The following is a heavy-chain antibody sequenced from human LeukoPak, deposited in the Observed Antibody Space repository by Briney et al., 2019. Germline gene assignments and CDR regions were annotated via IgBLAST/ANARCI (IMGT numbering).Heavy chain of an antibody. CDR3: ARHPLGYCDSTSCSHFDY. CDR2: IYHSGST. Sequence: SGTLSLTCAVSGGSISSGHWWSWVRQPPGKGLEWIGEIYHSGSTNYNPSLKSRVTISVDKSKNQFSLKLNSVTAADTAVYYCARHPLGYCDSTSCSHFDYWGQETLVTVSS. V-gene: IGHV4-4*02. J-gene: IGHJ4*02. D-gene: IGHD2-2*01. CDR1: GGSISSGHW.